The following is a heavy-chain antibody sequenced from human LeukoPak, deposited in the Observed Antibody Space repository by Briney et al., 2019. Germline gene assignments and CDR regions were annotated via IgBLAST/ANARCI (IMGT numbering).Heavy chain of an antibody. CDR2: INPNSGGT. CDR3: ARALRWGSYDAFDI. J-gene: IGHJ3*02. V-gene: IGHV1-2*02. Sequence: ASVKVSCKASGYTFTGYYMHWVRQAPGQGLEWMGWINPNSGGTNYAQKFQGRVTMTRDTSISTAYMELSRLRSDDTAVYYCARALRWGSYDAFDIWRQGTMVTVSS. D-gene: IGHD4-23*01. CDR1: GYTFTGYY.